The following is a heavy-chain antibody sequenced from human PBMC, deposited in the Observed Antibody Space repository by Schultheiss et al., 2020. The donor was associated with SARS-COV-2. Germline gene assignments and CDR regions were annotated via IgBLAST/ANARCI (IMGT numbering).Heavy chain of an antibody. CDR1: GGSFSGYY. CDR3: ARGGYCSSTSCYKAMWFDP. V-gene: IGHV4-59*06. CDR2: IYYSGST. J-gene: IGHJ5*02. Sequence: SETLSLTCAVYGGSFSGYYWSWIRQPPGKGLEWIGYIYYSGSTYYNPSLKSRVTISVDTSKNQFFLKLSSVTAADTAVYYCARGGYCSSTSCYKAMWFDPWGQGTLVTVSS. D-gene: IGHD2-2*02.